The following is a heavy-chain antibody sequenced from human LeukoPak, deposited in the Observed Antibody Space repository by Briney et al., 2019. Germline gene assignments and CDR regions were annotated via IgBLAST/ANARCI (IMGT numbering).Heavy chain of an antibody. D-gene: IGHD5-24*01. V-gene: IGHV3-7*01. Sequence: GGSLRLSCAASGFTFSSYWMSWVRQAPGKGLEWVANIKQDGSEKYYVDSVKGRFTISRDNAKNSLYLQMNSLRAEDTAVYYCARVDRDGYNWYDYWGQGTLVTVSS. CDR2: IKQDGSEK. CDR1: GFTFSSYW. J-gene: IGHJ4*02. CDR3: ARVDRDGYNWYDY.